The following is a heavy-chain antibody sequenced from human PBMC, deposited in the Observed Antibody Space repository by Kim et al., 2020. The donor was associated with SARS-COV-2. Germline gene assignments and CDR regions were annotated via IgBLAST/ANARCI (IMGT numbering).Heavy chain of an antibody. Sequence: YYADSVKGRFTISRDNAKNSLYLQMNSLRAEDTAVYYCARTIVGAAWFDPWGQGTLVTVSS. D-gene: IGHD1-26*01. J-gene: IGHJ5*02. CDR3: ARTIVGAAWFDP. V-gene: IGHV3-11*01.